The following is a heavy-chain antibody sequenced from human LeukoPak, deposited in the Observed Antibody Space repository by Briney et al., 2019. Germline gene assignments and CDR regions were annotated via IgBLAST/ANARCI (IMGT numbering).Heavy chain of an antibody. CDR1: GGTFSSYA. V-gene: IGHV1-69*06. Sequence: GASVKVSCKASGGTFSSYAISWVRQAPGQGLEWMGGIIPIFGTANYAQKFQGRVTITADKSTSTAYMELSSLRSEDTAVYYCARHGTSGYDYRNWFDPWGQGTLVTVSS. CDR2: IIPIFGTA. CDR3: ARHGTSGYDYRNWFDP. D-gene: IGHD5-12*01. J-gene: IGHJ5*02.